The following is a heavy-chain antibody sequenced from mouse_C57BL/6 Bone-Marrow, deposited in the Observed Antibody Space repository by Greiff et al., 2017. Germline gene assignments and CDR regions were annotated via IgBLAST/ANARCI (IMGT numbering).Heavy chain of an antibody. J-gene: IGHJ4*01. Sequence: EVKLQESGGGLVKPGGSLKLSCAASGFTFSDYGMHWVRQAPEKGLEWVAYISSGSSTIYYADTVKGRFTISRDNAKNTLFLQMTSLRSEDTAMYYCARRYYGSSYDYAMDYWGQGTSVTVSS. V-gene: IGHV5-17*01. D-gene: IGHD1-1*01. CDR1: GFTFSDYG. CDR2: ISSGSSTI. CDR3: ARRYYGSSYDYAMDY.